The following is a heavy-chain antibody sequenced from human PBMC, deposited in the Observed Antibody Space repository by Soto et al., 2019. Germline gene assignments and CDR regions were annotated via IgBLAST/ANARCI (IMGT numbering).Heavy chain of an antibody. D-gene: IGHD4-17*01. CDR3: ARDYGGLFDY. V-gene: IGHV4-30-2*01. CDR2: IYHSGST. Sequence: PSGTLSLTCAVSGGSISSGGYSWSWIRQPPEKGLEWIGYIYHSGSTYYNPSLKSRVTISVDRSKNQFSLKLSSVTAADTAVYYCARDYGGLFDYWGQGTLVTVSS. CDR1: GGSISSGGYS. J-gene: IGHJ4*02.